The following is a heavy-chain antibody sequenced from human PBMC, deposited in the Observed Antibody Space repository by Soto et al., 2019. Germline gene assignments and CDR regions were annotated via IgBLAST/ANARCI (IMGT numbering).Heavy chain of an antibody. Sequence: GGSLRLSCAASGFTFSSYGMHWVRQAPGKGLEWVAVIWYDGSNKYYADSVKGRFTISRDNSKNTLYLQMNSLRAEDTAVYYCARDRLEYSSSPDAFDIWGQGTMVTVSS. J-gene: IGHJ3*02. CDR1: GFTFSSYG. CDR2: IWYDGSNK. CDR3: ARDRLEYSSSPDAFDI. V-gene: IGHV3-33*08. D-gene: IGHD6-6*01.